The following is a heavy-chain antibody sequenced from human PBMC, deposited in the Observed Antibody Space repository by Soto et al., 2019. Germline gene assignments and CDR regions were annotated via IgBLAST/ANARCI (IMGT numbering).Heavy chain of an antibody. CDR3: ARETYSSSSGGYYFDY. J-gene: IGHJ4*02. CDR2: ISYDGSNK. V-gene: IGHV3-30-3*01. Sequence: GGSLRLSCAASGFTFSSYAMHWVRQAPGKGLEWVAVISYDGSNKYYADSVKGRFTISRDNSKNTLYLQMNSLRAEDAAVYYCARETYSSSSGGYYFDYWGQGTLVTVSS. CDR1: GFTFSSYA. D-gene: IGHD6-6*01.